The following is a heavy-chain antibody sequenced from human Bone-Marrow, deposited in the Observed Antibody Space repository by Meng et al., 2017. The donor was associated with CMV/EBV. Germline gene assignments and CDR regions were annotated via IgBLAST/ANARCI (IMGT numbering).Heavy chain of an antibody. D-gene: IGHD6-13*01. CDR1: GFNFDDYA. J-gene: IGHJ4*02. V-gene: IGHV3-9*01. CDR2: ISWNSDSI. Sequence: GGSLRLSCAASGFNFDDYAMHWVRQAPGKGLEWVSGISWNSDSIGYADSVKGRFTISRDNAKNSLYLQMNSLRAEDTALYYCAKRSQGNNFDYWGQGTLVTVSS. CDR3: AKRSQGNNFDY.